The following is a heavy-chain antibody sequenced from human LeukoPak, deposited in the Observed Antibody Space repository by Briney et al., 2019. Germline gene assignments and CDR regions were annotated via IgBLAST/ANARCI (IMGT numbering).Heavy chain of an antibody. CDR3: ARDRVRDGDYLWSAFDP. Sequence: PSETLSLTCTVSGGSISSYYWSWIRQPPGKGLEWIGYIYYSGSTNYNPSLKSRVTISVDTSKNQFSLKLSSVTAADTAVYYCARDRVRDGDYLWSAFDPWGQGTLVTVSS. V-gene: IGHV4-59*01. J-gene: IGHJ5*02. CDR1: GGSISSYY. CDR2: IYYSGST. D-gene: IGHD4-17*01.